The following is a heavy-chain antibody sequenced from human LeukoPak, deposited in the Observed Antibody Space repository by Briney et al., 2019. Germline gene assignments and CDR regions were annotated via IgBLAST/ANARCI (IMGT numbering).Heavy chain of an antibody. J-gene: IGHJ4*02. CDR3: ARATQNRIPFDY. Sequence: GGSLRLSCAASGFTVRSNYMSWVRQAPGRGLEWASVIYSGGTTYYADSVKGRFTISRDNSNDTLYLHMNSPRAEDTAIYYCARATQNRIPFDYWGQGTLVTVSS. CDR2: IYSGGTT. V-gene: IGHV3-53*01. CDR1: GFTVRSNY. D-gene: IGHD2-21*01.